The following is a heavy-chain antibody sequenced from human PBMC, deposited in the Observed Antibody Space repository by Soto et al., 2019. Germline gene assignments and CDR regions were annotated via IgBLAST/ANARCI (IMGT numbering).Heavy chain of an antibody. V-gene: IGHV3-30*18. CDR1: GFTFSSYG. J-gene: IGHJ4*02. CDR3: AKEESGSYSH. D-gene: IGHD3-10*01. Sequence: GGSLRLSCAASGFTFSSYGMHWVRQAPGKGLEWVAVISYDGSNKYYADSVKGRFTISRDNSKNTLYLQMNSLRAEDTAVYYCAKEESGSYSHWGQGT. CDR2: ISYDGSNK.